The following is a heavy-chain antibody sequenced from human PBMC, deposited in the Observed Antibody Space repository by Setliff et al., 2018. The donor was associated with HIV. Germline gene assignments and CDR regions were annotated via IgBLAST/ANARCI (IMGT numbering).Heavy chain of an antibody. J-gene: IGHJ3*02. CDR1: GGSFSDYY. D-gene: IGHD1-26*01. CDR3: ASTSGSGSAAVGDI. CDR2: VNHSGST. V-gene: IGHV4-34*01. Sequence: LSLTCALYGGSFSDYYWSWIRQPPGKGLEWIGEVNHSGSTNYNPSLKSRVTISVDTSKNQFSLKLSSVTAADTAVYYCASTSGSGSAAVGDIWGQGTRVTVSS.